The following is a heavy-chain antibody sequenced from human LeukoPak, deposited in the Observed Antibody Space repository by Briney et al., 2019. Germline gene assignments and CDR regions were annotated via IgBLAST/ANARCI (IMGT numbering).Heavy chain of an antibody. J-gene: IGHJ4*02. CDR3: ARDVYYDSSGYSY. V-gene: IGHV1-18*01. CDR2: ISPYNDNT. CDR1: GYTFTTYG. Sequence: ASVKVSCKASGYTFTTYGIVWLRQAPGEGLEWMGWISPYNDNTKYAQKLQGRVTMTRDTSISTAYMELSRLRSDDTAVYYCARDVYYDSSGYSYWGQGTLVTVSS. D-gene: IGHD3-22*01.